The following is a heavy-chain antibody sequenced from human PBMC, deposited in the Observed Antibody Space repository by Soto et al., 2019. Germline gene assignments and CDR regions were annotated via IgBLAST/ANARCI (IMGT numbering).Heavy chain of an antibody. CDR1: GYTFASYA. D-gene: IGHD1-26*01. V-gene: IGHV1-18*01. J-gene: IGHJ4*02. Sequence: QVQLVQSGAEVKKPGASVKVSCKASGYTFASYAISWVRQAPGQGLEWMGWISAYNGNTNYAHNLQGTVTMPTDTSTSTAYMKLRSLRSVDTAVYYCASDSPPPREWGQGTLVTVSS. CDR3: ASDSPPPRE. CDR2: ISAYNGNT.